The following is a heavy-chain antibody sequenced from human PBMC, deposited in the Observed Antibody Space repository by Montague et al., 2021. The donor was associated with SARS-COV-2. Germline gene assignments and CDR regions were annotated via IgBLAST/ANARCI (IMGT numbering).Heavy chain of an antibody. CDR2: IYHSGST. J-gene: IGHJ3*02. Sequence: SETLSLTCAVSGGSISSSNWWSWVRQPPGKGLEWIGEIYHSGSTNYNPSLKSRVTISVDKSKNQFSLKPSSVTAADTAVYYCARAPYYDFWSGYGGAFDIWGQGTMVTVSS. V-gene: IGHV4-4*02. D-gene: IGHD3-3*01. CDR1: GGSISSSNW. CDR3: ARAPYYDFWSGYGGAFDI.